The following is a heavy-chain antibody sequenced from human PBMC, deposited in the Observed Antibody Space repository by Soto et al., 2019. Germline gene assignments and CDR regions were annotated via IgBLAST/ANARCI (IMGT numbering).Heavy chain of an antibody. V-gene: IGHV1-69*08. J-gene: IGHJ4*02. Sequence: QVQLVQSGAEVKKPGSSVKVSCKASGGTFSSYTISWVRQAPGQGLEWKGRIIPILGIANYAQKFQGRVTITADKSTSTAYMELSSLRSEDTAVYYCARELCSSTSCPFDYWGQGTLVTVSS. D-gene: IGHD2-2*01. CDR1: GGTFSSYT. CDR2: IIPILGIA. CDR3: ARELCSSTSCPFDY.